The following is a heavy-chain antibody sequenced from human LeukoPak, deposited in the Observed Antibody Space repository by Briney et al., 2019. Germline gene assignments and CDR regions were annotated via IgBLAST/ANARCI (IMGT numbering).Heavy chain of an antibody. Sequence: GGSLRLSCAASGFTFSSYAMHWVRQAPGKGLEWVAVISYDGSNKYYADSVKGRFTISRDNSKNTLYLQMNSLRAEDTAVYYCAKRSMGYSNHFDYWGQGTLVTVSS. V-gene: IGHV3-30-3*01. CDR1: GFTFSSYA. CDR3: AKRSMGYSNHFDY. CDR2: ISYDGSNK. D-gene: IGHD4-11*01. J-gene: IGHJ4*02.